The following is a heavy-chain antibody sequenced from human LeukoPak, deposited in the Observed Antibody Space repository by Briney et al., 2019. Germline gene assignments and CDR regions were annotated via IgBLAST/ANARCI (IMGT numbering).Heavy chain of an antibody. CDR3: AKDRRYSSSWSYDD. D-gene: IGHD6-13*01. V-gene: IGHV3-23*01. CDR2: ISGSGGST. CDR1: GFTFTSYV. Sequence: PGGSLRLSCAASGFTFTSYVMSWVRQAPGKGLEWVSAISGSGGSTYYADSVKGRFTISRDNSKNTLYLQMNSLRAEDTAVYYCAKDRRYSSSWSYDDWGQGTLVTVSS. J-gene: IGHJ4*02.